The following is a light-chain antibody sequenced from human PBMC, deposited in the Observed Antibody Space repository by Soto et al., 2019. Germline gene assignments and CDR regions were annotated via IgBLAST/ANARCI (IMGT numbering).Light chain of an antibody. V-gene: IGKV3-15*01. CDR1: QSVSSN. CDR2: GAS. Sequence: EIVMTQSPATLSVSPGERATLSCRASQSVSSNLAWYQQKPGQAPSLLIYGASTRATGIPARFSGSGSGTELTLTISSLQSEDFVVYYCQQYNNWPRTFGQGTKVDIK. J-gene: IGKJ1*01. CDR3: QQYNNWPRT.